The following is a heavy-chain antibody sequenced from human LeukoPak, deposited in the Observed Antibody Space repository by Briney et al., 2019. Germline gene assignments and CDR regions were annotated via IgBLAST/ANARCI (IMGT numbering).Heavy chain of an antibody. CDR2: IYYSGST. V-gene: IGHV4-59*01. J-gene: IGHJ4*02. CDR1: GGSISSYY. Sequence: SETLSLTCTVSGGSISSYYWSWIRQPPGKGLEWIGYIYYSGSTNYNPSLKSRVTISVDTSKNQFSLKLSSVIAADTAVYYCASMTTVTGFDYWGQGTLVTVSS. D-gene: IGHD4-17*01. CDR3: ASMTTVTGFDY.